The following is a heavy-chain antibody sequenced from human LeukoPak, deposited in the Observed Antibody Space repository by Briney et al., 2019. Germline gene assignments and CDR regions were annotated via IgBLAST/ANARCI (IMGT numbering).Heavy chain of an antibody. CDR2: ISYDGSNK. CDR1: GFTFSSYA. J-gene: IGHJ4*02. Sequence: GGSLRLSCAASGFTFSSYAMHRVRQAPGKGLEWVAVISYDGSNKYYADSVKGRFTISRDNSKNTLYLQMNSLRAEDTAVYYCARDGDILTDSNYFDYWGQGTLVTVSS. CDR3: ARDGDILTDSNYFDY. V-gene: IGHV3-30-3*01. D-gene: IGHD3-9*01.